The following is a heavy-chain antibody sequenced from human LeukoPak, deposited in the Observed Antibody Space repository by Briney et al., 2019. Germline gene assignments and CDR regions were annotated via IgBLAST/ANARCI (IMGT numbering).Heavy chain of an antibody. D-gene: IGHD6-19*01. J-gene: IGHJ5*02. CDR3: AKDRIAVAGVNWFDP. CDR1: GFTFSSYA. CDR2: ISGSGGST. Sequence: GGSLRLSCAASGFTFSSYAMSWIRQAPGKGLEWVSAISGSGGSTYYADSVKGRFTISRDNSKNTLYLQMNSLRAEDTAVYYCAKDRIAVAGVNWFDPWGQGTLVTVSS. V-gene: IGHV3-23*01.